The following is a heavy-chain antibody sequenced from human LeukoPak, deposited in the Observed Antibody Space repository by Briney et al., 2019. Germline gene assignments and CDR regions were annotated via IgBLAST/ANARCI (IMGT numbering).Heavy chain of an antibody. V-gene: IGHV1-2*02. CDR2: INPNSGGT. CDR3: ARDLLGQLYYFDY. CDR1: GYTFTGYY. Sequence: ASVKVSCKASGYTFTGYYIHWVRQAPGQGLEWVGWINPNSGGTNYAQKSQGRVTMTRDTSISTAYMELSRLGSDDTAVYYCARDLLGQLYYFDYWGQGTLVTVSS. J-gene: IGHJ4*02. D-gene: IGHD1-1*01.